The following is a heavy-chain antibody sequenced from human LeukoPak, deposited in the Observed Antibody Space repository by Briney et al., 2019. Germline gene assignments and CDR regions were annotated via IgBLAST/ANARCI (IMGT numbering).Heavy chain of an antibody. CDR2: TNPIFGTA. CDR1: GGTFSSYA. J-gene: IGHJ4*02. D-gene: IGHD3-22*01. V-gene: IGHV1-69*05. Sequence: GASVKVSCKASGGTFSSYAISWVRQAPGQGLEWMGGTNPIFGTANYAQKFQGRVTITTDESTSTAYMELSSLRSEDTAVYYCARVNYYDSSGYFDYWGQGTLVTVSS. CDR3: ARVNYYDSSGYFDY.